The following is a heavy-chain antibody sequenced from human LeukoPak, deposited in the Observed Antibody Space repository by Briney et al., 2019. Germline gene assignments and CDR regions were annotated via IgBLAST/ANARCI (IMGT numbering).Heavy chain of an antibody. CDR1: GFIFSNYW. CDR3: ARDTSPAQQLDRHFGY. Sequence: PGGSLRLSCAASGFIFSNYWMHWVRQAPGKGLVWVSRVNGDGSSTTYADSVKGRFTISRDSAKNTVYLQMNSLRAEDTAVYYCARDTSPAQQLDRHFGYWGQGTLVTVSS. V-gene: IGHV3-74*01. J-gene: IGHJ4*02. D-gene: IGHD6-13*01. CDR2: VNGDGSST.